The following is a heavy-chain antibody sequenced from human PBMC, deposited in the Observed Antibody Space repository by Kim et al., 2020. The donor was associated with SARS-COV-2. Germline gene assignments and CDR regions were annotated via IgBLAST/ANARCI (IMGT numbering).Heavy chain of an antibody. CDR3: AREDGFRSIDQ. V-gene: IGHV3-7*04. J-gene: IGHJ4*02. Sequence: KFYVDSVEGRFTVSRDNAKNSVYLQMNGLRPEDTAVYYCAREDGFRSIDQWGQGILVTVSS. D-gene: IGHD6-25*01. CDR2: K.